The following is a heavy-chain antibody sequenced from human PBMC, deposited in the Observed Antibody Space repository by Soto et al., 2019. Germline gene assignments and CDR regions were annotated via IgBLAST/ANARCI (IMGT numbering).Heavy chain of an antibody. J-gene: IGHJ5*02. CDR1: GGSISSYY. CDR2: IYYSGST. V-gene: IGHV4-59*01. CDR3: ARGLGYCSSTSCYVYNWFDP. D-gene: IGHD2-2*01. Sequence: SETLSLTCTVSGGSISSYYWSWIRQPPGKGLEWIGYIYYSGSTNYNPSLKSRVTISVDTSKNQFSLKLSSVTAADTAVYYCARGLGYCSSTSCYVYNWFDPRGQGTLVTVSS.